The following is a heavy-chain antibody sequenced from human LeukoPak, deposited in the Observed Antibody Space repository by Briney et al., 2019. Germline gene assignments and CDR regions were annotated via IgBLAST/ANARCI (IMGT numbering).Heavy chain of an antibody. CDR2: MNPNSGNT. Sequence: ASVKVSCKASGYTFTSYDINWVRQATGQGLEWMGWMNPNSGNTGYAQKFQGRVTMTRNTSISTAYMELSSLRSEDTAVYHCARTFDQVAQPPGFDPWGQGTLVTVSS. D-gene: IGHD2-15*01. CDR1: GYTFTSYD. CDR3: ARTFDQVAQPPGFDP. V-gene: IGHV1-8*01. J-gene: IGHJ5*02.